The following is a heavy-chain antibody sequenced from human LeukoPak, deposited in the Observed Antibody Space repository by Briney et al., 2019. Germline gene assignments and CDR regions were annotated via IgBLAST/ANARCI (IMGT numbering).Heavy chain of an antibody. CDR1: GGSLSSSRYY. V-gene: IGHV4-39*01. J-gene: IGHJ4*02. CDR2: IYYSGST. D-gene: IGHD3-22*01. CDR3: ARRGPYYYDSSGYSGPFDY. Sequence: PSETLSLTCTVSGGSLSSSRYYWGWIRQPPGKGLEWIGSIYYSGSTYYNPSLKSRVTISVDTSKNQFSLKLSSVTAADTAVYYCARRGPYYYDSSGYSGPFDYWGQGTLVTVSS.